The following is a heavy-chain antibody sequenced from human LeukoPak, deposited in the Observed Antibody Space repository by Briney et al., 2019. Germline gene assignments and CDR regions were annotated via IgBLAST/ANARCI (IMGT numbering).Heavy chain of an antibody. CDR1: GFTFNNYA. CDR3: ARDQDGGNFDY. D-gene: IGHD4-23*01. J-gene: IGHJ4*02. CDR2: MSSSGGST. Sequence: GGSLRLSCAASGFTFNNYAMSWVRRAPGKGLEWVSVMSSSGGSTYYADSVKGRFTISRDNAKNSLYLQMNSLRAEDTAVYYCARDQDGGNFDYWGQGTLVTVSS. V-gene: IGHV3-23*01.